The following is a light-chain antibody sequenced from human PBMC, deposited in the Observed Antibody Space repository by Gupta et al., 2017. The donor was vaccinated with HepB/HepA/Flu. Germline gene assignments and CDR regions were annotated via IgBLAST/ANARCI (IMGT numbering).Light chain of an antibody. CDR3: QQDSSSLT. J-gene: IGKJ4*01. V-gene: IGKV3-20*01. Sequence: EIVLTPSPGTLSLSPGERATLSCRASQSVSSSYLAWYQQKSCQARRLLIYGAASSANGIPDRFSGSGSGTDFTLTSIRRVPEDFAVYYWQQDSSSLTFGGGTKVEIK. CDR1: QSVSSSY. CDR2: GAA.